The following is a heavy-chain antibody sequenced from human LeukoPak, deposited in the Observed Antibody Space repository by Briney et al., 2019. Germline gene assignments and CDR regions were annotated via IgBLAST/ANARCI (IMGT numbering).Heavy chain of an antibody. CDR3: AKDSWVVVVAAPFDY. V-gene: IGHV3-23*01. J-gene: IGHJ4*02. CDR2: ISGSGGST. CDR1: GFTFSSYA. D-gene: IGHD2-15*01. Sequence: PGGSLRLSCAASGFTFSSYAMSWVRQAPGKGLEWVSAISGSGGSTYYADSVKGRFTISRDNSKNTLYLQMNSLRAEDTAVYYCAKDSWVVVVAAPFDYWGQGTLVTVSS.